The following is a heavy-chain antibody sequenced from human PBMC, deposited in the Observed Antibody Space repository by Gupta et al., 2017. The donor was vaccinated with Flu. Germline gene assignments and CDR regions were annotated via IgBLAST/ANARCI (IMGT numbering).Heavy chain of an antibody. Sequence: RQPPGKGLEWIGEINHSGSTNYNPSLKSRVTISVDTSKNQFSLKLSSVTAADTAVYYCARGQGLRIPRFLEWLLFVGFDPWGQGTLVTVSS. D-gene: IGHD3-3*01. J-gene: IGHJ5*02. CDR2: INHSGST. CDR3: ARGQGLRIPRFLEWLLFVGFDP. V-gene: IGHV4-34*01.